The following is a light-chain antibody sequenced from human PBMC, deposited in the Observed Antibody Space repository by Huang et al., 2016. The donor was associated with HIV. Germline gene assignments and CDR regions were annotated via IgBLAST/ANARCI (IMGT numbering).Light chain of an antibody. CDR3: QQYYSTPWT. J-gene: IGKJ1*01. V-gene: IGKV1-NL1*01. CDR1: QGISNS. CDR2: AAS. Sequence: DIQMTQSPSSLSASVGDRVTITCRASQGISNSLAWCQRKPGKAPKLLLYAASRLESGVPSGFSGSGSGTDYTLTIGSLQPEDFATYYCQQYYSTPWTFGQGTKVEIK.